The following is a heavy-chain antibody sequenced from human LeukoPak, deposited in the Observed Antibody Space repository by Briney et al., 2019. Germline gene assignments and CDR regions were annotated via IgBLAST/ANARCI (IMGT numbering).Heavy chain of an antibody. D-gene: IGHD6-6*01. J-gene: IGHJ4*02. CDR3: AKDGRARTDY. CDR2: ISGSGGST. V-gene: IGHV3-23*01. Sequence: PWGALRLSCAASGFTFSSYAMSWVRQAPGKGLEWVPAISGSGGSTYYADSVKGRFTISRDNSKNTLYLQMNSLRAEDTAVYYCAKDGRARTDYWGQGTLVTVSS. CDR1: GFTFSSYA.